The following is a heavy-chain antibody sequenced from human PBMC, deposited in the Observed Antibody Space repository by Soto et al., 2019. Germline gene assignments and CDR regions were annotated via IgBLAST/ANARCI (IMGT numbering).Heavy chain of an antibody. D-gene: IGHD3-3*01. V-gene: IGHV1-69*12. Sequence: QVQLVQSGAEVKKPGSSVKVSCKASGGTFSSYAISWVRQAPGQGLEWMGGIIPIFGTANYAQKFQGRVKITADESTSTAYMELSSLRSEDTAVYYCVRGSAKEVSIFGVEYYYYGMDVWGQGTTVTVSS. CDR2: IIPIFGTA. J-gene: IGHJ6*02. CDR1: GGTFSSYA. CDR3: VRGSAKEVSIFGVEYYYYGMDV.